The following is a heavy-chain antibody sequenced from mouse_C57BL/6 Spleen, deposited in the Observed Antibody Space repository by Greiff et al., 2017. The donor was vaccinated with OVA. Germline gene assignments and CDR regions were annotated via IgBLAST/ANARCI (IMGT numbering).Heavy chain of an antibody. Sequence: EVQLQQSGPELVKPGASVKISCKASGYTFTDYYMNWVKQSHGKSLEWIGDINPNNGGTSYNQKFKGKATLTVDKSSSTAYMELRSLTSEDSAVYYCARSGTGTGDYWGQGTTLTVSS. V-gene: IGHV1-26*01. CDR2: INPNNGGT. CDR1: GYTFTDYY. CDR3: ARSGTGTGDY. J-gene: IGHJ2*01. D-gene: IGHD4-1*01.